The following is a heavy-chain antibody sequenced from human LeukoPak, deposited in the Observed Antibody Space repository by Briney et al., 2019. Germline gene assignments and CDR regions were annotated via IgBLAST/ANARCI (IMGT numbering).Heavy chain of an antibody. J-gene: IGHJ5*02. CDR1: GYTFTSNY. D-gene: IGHD6-13*01. CDR2: IHPSGGST. Sequence: GASVKVSCKTSGYTFTSNYIHWVRQAPGQGPEWMGAIHPSGGSTSYAQKFRDRVTMTRDTSTSTVYMDLSSLRSEDTAVYYCARGVSSWRFDPWGQGTLVTVSS. V-gene: IGHV1-46*01. CDR3: ARGVSSWRFDP.